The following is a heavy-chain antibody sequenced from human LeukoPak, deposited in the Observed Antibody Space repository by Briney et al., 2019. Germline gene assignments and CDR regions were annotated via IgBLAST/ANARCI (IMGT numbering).Heavy chain of an antibody. CDR2: ISYDGSNK. D-gene: IGHD3-10*01. Sequence: GGSLRLSCAASGFTFSSYAMHWVRQAPGKGLEWAAVISYDGSNKYYADSVKGRFTISRDNSKNTLYLQMNSLRAEDTAVYYCARDLYYGSGLNWFDPWGQGTLVTVSS. CDR1: GFTFSSYA. V-gene: IGHV3-30*04. J-gene: IGHJ5*02. CDR3: ARDLYYGSGLNWFDP.